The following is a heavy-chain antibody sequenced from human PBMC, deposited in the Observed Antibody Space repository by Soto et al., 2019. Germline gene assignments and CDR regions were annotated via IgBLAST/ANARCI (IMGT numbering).Heavy chain of an antibody. V-gene: IGHV3-48*01. J-gene: IGHJ6*03. D-gene: IGHD3-3*01. CDR2: ISSSSSTI. CDR1: GFTFSSYS. CDR3: ARAGSTRNQIVLRFLAYYYYYMDV. Sequence: EVQLVESGGGLVQPGGSLRLSCAASGFTFSSYSMNWVRQAPGKGLEWVSYISSSSSTIYYADSVKGRFTISRDNAKNSLYLQMNSLRAEDTAVYYCARAGSTRNQIVLRFLAYYYYYMDVWGKGTTVTVSS.